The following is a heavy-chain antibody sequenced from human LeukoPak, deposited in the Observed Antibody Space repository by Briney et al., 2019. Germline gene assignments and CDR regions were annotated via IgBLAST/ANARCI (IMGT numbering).Heavy chain of an antibody. V-gene: IGHV3-23*01. CDR1: GITVSNYG. CDR2: ISGSGGST. CDR3: AKGTSGYPLFDY. Sequence: GGSLRLSCAVSGITVSNYGMSWVRQAPGKGLEWVAGISGSGGSTYYADSVKGRFTISRDNSKNTLYLQMNSLRAEDTAVYYCAKGTSGYPLFDYWGQGTLVTVSS. J-gene: IGHJ4*02. D-gene: IGHD5-12*01.